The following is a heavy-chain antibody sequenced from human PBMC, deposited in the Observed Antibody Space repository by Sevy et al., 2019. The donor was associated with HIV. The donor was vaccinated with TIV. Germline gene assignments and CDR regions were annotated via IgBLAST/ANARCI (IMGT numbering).Heavy chain of an antibody. Sequence: SETLSLTCIVSGGSVSSNNYYWGWIRQSPGKGLEWIGSIFYTGKTHYSSSLKSRVTFSVDTSKNQFSLKLNSVTAADTAVYYCARHPSGILMLVVPLGWFDPWGQGILVTVSS. D-gene: IGHD2-15*01. V-gene: IGHV4-39*01. CDR1: GGSVSSNNYY. CDR3: ARHPSGILMLVVPLGWFDP. J-gene: IGHJ5*02. CDR2: IFYTGKT.